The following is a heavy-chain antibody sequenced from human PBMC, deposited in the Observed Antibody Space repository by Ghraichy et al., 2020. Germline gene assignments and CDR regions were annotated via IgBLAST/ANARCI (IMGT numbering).Heavy chain of an antibody. V-gene: IGHV4-59*08. CDR3: ARLGFLEWLGTYYYHSMDV. CDR1: GASISAYY. Sequence: SETLSLTCTVSGASISAYYWSWIRQSPGKGLEWIGYIFNSERSNYNPSLQSRVTISVDTSRNQFSLRLYSVTAADTAVYYCARLGFLEWLGTYYYHSMDVWGQGTTVTVSS. J-gene: IGHJ6*02. CDR2: IFNSERS. D-gene: IGHD3-3*01.